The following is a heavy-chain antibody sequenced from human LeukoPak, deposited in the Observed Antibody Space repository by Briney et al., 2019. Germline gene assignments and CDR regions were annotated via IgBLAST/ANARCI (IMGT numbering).Heavy chain of an antibody. CDR2: IIPIFGTA. V-gene: IGHV1-69*05. Sequence: SVKVSCKASGGTFSSYAISWVRQAPGQGLEWMGGIIPIFGTANYAQKFQGRVTITTDESTSTAYMELSSLRSEDTAVYYCATDREYSSPWGFDYWGQGTLVTVSS. J-gene: IGHJ4*02. CDR1: GGTFSSYA. D-gene: IGHD6-6*01. CDR3: ATDREYSSPWGFDY.